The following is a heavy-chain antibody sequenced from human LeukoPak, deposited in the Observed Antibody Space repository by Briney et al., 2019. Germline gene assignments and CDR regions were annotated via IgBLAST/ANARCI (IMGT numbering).Heavy chain of an antibody. J-gene: IGHJ4*02. CDR1: GYTFTSYG. D-gene: IGHD4-17*01. CDR2: ISAYNGNT. Sequence: ASVKVSCKASGYTFTSYGFNWVRQAPGHGLEWMGWISAYNGNTYSEQKFQGRLTMTTDTSTRTAYLELRSLRSDDTAIYYCARGYGLNPVDYWGQGTLVTVSS. CDR3: ARGYGLNPVDY. V-gene: IGHV1-18*01.